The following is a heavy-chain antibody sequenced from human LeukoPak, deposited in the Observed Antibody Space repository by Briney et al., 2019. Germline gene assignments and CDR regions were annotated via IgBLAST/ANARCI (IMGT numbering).Heavy chain of an antibody. Sequence: SETLSLTCAVYGGSFSGYYWSWIRQPPGKGLEWIGEINHSGSTNYNPSLKSRVTISVDTSKNQFSLKLSSVTAADTAVYYCARGQYYDSSGYYSDAFDIWGQGTMVTVSS. CDR3: ARGQYYDSSGYYSDAFDI. CDR2: INHSGST. CDR1: GGSFSGYY. D-gene: IGHD3-22*01. V-gene: IGHV4-34*01. J-gene: IGHJ3*02.